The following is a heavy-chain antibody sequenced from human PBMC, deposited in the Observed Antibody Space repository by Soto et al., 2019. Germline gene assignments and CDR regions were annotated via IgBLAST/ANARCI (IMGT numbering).Heavy chain of an antibody. CDR2: IYYSGST. CDR1: GGSISSYY. J-gene: IGHJ3*02. V-gene: IGHV4-59*01. D-gene: IGHD1-26*01. CDR3: ARGGIVGATMDAFDI. Sequence: KTSETLSLTCTVSGGSISSYYWSWIRQPPGKGLEWIGYIYYSGSTNYNPSLKSRVTISVDTSKNQFSLKLSSVTAADTAVYYCARGGIVGATMDAFDIWGQGTMVTVSS.